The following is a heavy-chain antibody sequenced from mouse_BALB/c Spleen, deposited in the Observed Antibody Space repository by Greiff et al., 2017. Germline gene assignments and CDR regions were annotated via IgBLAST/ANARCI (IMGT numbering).Heavy chain of an antibody. CDR1: GYTFTSYW. D-gene: IGHD4-1*01. Sequence: QVQLQQPGAELVRPGASVKLSCKASGYTFTSYWINWVKQRPGQGLEWIGNIYPSDSYTNYNQKFKDKATLTVDKSSSTAYMQLSSPTSEDSAVYSCTRERGPSYGGQGTLATAS. V-gene: IGHV1-69*02. CDR2: IYPSDSYT. CDR3: TRERGPSY. J-gene: IGHJ3*01.